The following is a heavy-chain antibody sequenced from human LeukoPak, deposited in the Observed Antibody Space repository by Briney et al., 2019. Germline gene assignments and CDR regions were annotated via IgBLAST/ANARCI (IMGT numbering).Heavy chain of an antibody. J-gene: IGHJ4*02. CDR1: GFTFSSYS. CDR2: ISSSSSYI. D-gene: IGHD4/OR15-4a*01. Sequence: GGSLRLSCADPGFTFSSYSMNWVRQAPGKGLEWVSSISSSSSYIYYADSVKGRFTISRDNSKNTLYLQMNSLRAEDTAVYYCARRAGAYSHPYDYWGQGTLVTVSS. V-gene: IGHV3-21*04. CDR3: ARRAGAYSHPYDY.